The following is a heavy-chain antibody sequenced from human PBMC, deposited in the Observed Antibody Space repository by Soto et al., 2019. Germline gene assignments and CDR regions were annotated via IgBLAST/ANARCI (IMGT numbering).Heavy chain of an antibody. J-gene: IGHJ1*01. CDR3: ARYYDSSDRPYFHH. CDR1: GGSITSSGYY. V-gene: IGHV4-39*01. Sequence: SETLSLTCTVSGGSITSSGYYWGWIRQPPGKGLEWVGTIYYTGTTYYNPSLKTRLTISVDTSKNQFSLKLSSVTAADTAVYFCARYYDSSDRPYFHHWGQGMLVTVSS. CDR2: IYYTGTT. D-gene: IGHD3-22*01.